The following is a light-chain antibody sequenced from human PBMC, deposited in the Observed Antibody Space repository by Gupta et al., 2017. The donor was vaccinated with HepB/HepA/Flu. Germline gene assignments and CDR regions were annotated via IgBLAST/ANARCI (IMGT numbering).Light chain of an antibody. J-gene: IGKJ2*01. CDR2: WAS. CDR3: QQYYSTPYT. Sequence: DIVMTQSPDSLAVSPGERATINCKSSQSVLHSSNNKNYLAWYQQKSGQPPKMLMYWASPRESGVPDRFSGSGSGTDCTLTISSLHAEDVAVYYCQQYYSTPYTFGQGTKLEIK. CDR1: QSVLHSSNNKNY. V-gene: IGKV4-1*01.